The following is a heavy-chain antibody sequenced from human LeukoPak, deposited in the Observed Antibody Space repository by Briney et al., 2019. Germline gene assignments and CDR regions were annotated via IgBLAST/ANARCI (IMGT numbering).Heavy chain of an antibody. V-gene: IGHV4-59*01. CDR2: IYYSGST. CDR3: ARERYYYYMDV. J-gene: IGHJ6*03. CDR1: GGSISSYC. Sequence: PSETLSLTCTVSGGSISSYCWSWIRQPPGKGLEWIGYIYYSGSTNYNPSLKSRVTISVDTSKNQFSLKLSSVTAADTAVYYCARERYYYYMDVWGKGTTVTVSS.